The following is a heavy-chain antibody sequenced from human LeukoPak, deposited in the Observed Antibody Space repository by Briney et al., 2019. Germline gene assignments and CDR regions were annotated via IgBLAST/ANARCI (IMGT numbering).Heavy chain of an antibody. CDR3: ARGITGTNFDY. J-gene: IGHJ4*02. CDR1: GYTFTNYY. Sequence: ASVEVSCKASGYTFTNYYVHWVRQAPGQGLVWMGIINPSGGSTTYAQAFQGKVTMTRDTSTSTVYMELSSLRSEDTAVYFCARGITGTNFDYRGQGTLVTVSS. CDR2: INPSGGST. V-gene: IGHV1-46*01. D-gene: IGHD1-20*01.